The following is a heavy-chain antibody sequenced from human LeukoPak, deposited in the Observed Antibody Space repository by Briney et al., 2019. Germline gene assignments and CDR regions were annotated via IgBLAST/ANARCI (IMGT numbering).Heavy chain of an antibody. CDR1: GGTFTSYG. CDR3: ARAGAVGYSSSWFDP. CDR2: ISAYNGNT. J-gene: IGHJ5*02. D-gene: IGHD6-13*01. Sequence: ASVKVSCKASGGTFTSYGISWVRQAPGQGLEWMGWISAYNGNTNYAQKPQGRVTMTTDTSTSTAYMELRSLRSDDTAVYYCARAGAVGYSSSWFDPWGQGTLVTVSS. V-gene: IGHV1-18*01.